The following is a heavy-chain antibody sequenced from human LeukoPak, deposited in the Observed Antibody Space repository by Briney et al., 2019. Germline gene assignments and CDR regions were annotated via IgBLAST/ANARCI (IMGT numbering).Heavy chain of an antibody. V-gene: IGHV3-20*04. Sequence: GGSLRLSCAASGFKFDGYGMSWVRQAPGNGLEWVCDINWNGAWTGYADSVKGRFTISRDNAKNSLYLQMNSLRAEDTALYYCAGYYYDSSRGFDLWGQGTLVTVSA. J-gene: IGHJ5*02. CDR3: AGYYYDSSRGFDL. CDR2: INWNGAWT. CDR1: GFKFDGYG. D-gene: IGHD3-22*01.